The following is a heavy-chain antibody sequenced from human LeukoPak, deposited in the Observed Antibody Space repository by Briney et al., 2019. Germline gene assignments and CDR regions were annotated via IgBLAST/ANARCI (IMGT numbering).Heavy chain of an antibody. V-gene: IGHV4-34*01. J-gene: IGHJ5*02. Sequence: SETLSLTCAVYGGSFSGYYWSWIRQPPGKGLEWIGEINHSGSTNYNQSLKSRVTISVDTSKNQFSLKLSSVTAADTAVYYCARGLTFDPWGQGTLVTVSS. CDR3: ARGLTFDP. CDR1: GGSFSGYY. CDR2: INHSGST.